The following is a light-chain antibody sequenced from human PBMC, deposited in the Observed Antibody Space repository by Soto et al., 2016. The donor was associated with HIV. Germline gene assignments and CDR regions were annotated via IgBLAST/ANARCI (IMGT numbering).Light chain of an antibody. CDR2: DDS. CDR1: NIGSKV. V-gene: IGLV3-21*03. J-gene: IGLJ2*01. CDR3: QVWDNSRDHWV. Sequence: SYELTQPPSVSVAPGKTARITCGENNIGSKVVHWYQQKSGQAPVLVVYDDSDRPSGIPERFSGSNSGNTATLTISRVEAGDEADYYCQVWDNSRDHWVFGGGTKLTV.